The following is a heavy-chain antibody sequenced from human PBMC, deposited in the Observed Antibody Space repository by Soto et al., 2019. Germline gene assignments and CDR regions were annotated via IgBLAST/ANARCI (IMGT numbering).Heavy chain of an antibody. CDR3: AGRQQNYYYYGMDV. D-gene: IGHD6-13*01. Sequence: VESGGGVVQPGRSLTVSCAASGISISTYAMHWVRQAPGKGLEWVAVISQDGSVKYYADSVKGRFTISRDNPKNTLFLQMNSLGADDTAVYYCAGRQQNYYYYGMDVCGQGTTVTVSS. J-gene: IGHJ6*02. V-gene: IGHV3-30*03. CDR1: GISISTYA. CDR2: ISQDGSVK.